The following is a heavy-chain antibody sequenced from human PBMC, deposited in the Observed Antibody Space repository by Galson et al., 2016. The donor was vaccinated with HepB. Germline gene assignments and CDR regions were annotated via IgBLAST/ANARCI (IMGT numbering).Heavy chain of an antibody. CDR3: ARDPGYSGYDG. CDR2: IKADGSEK. Sequence: SLRLSCAESGFTFSSYWMSWVRQAPGKGLEWVANIKADGSEKYYVDSVKGRFTISRDNAKNSLYLQMNSLRAEDTAVYYCARDPGYSGYDGWGQGTLVTVSS. J-gene: IGHJ4*02. V-gene: IGHV3-7*04. CDR1: GFTFSSYW. D-gene: IGHD5-12*01.